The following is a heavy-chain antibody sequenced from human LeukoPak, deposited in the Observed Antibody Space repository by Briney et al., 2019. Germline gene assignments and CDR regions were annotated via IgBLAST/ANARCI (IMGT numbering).Heavy chain of an antibody. J-gene: IGHJ4*02. Sequence: GGSLRLSCAGSGFTLSSYWISWVRLAPEKGLEWVANIKTDGSEKYYVDSVKGRFTISRDNSKNSVYLQMNSLRVEDTAVYYCANQLIPASATVFEFWGQGTLVTVSS. D-gene: IGHD6-13*01. CDR1: GFTLSSYW. CDR3: ANQLIPASATVFEF. V-gene: IGHV3-7*03. CDR2: IKTDGSEK.